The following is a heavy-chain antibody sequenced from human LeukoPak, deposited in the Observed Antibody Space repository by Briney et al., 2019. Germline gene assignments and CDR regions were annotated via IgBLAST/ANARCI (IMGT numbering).Heavy chain of an antibody. CDR2: ISRSTSAI. CDR3: ARYTAYAFDI. CDR1: GFTFSSYS. V-gene: IGHV3-48*02. D-gene: IGHD2-2*02. J-gene: IGHJ3*02. Sequence: GGSLRLSCAASGFTFSSYSMNWVRQAPGKGLEWISYISRSTSAIYYADSVKGRFTISRDSANNSLYLQMSSLRDDDTALYYCARYTAYAFDIWGQGTMVTVSS.